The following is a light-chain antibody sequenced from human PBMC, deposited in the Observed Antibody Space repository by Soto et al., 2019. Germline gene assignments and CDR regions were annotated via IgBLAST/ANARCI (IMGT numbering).Light chain of an antibody. CDR2: AAS. J-gene: IGKJ1*01. CDR3: LQHNSYPRT. CDR1: QGIAKY. V-gene: IGKV1-9*01. Sequence: DIQLTQSPSFLSASVRDRVTITCRASQGIAKYLAWYQHTPGKAPKLLIHAASTLQSGVPSRFSGSGSGTEFTLTISSLQPEDFATYYCLQHNSYPRTFGQGTKVDIK.